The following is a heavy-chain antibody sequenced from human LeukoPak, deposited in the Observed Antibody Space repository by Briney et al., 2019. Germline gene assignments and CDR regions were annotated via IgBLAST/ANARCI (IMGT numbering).Heavy chain of an antibody. CDR1: GYTFTSYG. Sequence: AASVKVSCKASGYTFTSYGISWVRQAPGQGLEWMGWISTYNGNTNYAQKLQGRVTMTTDTSTTTAFMELRSLRSDDTAVYYCARESLGSVDPRRYSTTVSQDVWGKGTTVTISS. CDR2: ISTYNGNT. V-gene: IGHV1-18*01. J-gene: IGHJ6*04. CDR3: ARESLGSVDPRRYSTTVSQDV. D-gene: IGHD4-17*01.